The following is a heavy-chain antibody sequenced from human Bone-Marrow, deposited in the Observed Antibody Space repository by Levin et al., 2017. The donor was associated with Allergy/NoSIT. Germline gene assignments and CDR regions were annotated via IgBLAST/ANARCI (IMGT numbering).Heavy chain of an antibody. CDR2: ISYDGSNK. Sequence: GGSLRLSCAASGFTFSSYAMHWVRQAPGKGLEWVAVISYDGSNKYYADSVKGRFTISRDNSKNTLYLQMNSLRAEDTAVYYCARDKGIDSGSYYGAFDIWGQGTMVTVSS. V-gene: IGHV3-30-3*01. D-gene: IGHD1-26*01. CDR1: GFTFSSYA. J-gene: IGHJ3*02. CDR3: ARDKGIDSGSYYGAFDI.